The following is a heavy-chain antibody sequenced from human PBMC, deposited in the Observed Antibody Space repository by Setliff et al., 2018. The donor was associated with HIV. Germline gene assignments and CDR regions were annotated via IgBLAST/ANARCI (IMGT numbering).Heavy chain of an antibody. CDR3: ARHDPPTGWQLRGFDP. CDR2: IYYSGST. Sequence: LSLTCSVSGASVSSSSYYWGWIRQPPGKGLEWIGSIYYSGSTYYNPSLKSRVTISVDTSKNQFSLKLSSVTAADTAVYYCARHDPPTGWQLRGFDPWGQGTLVTVSS. V-gene: IGHV4-39*01. D-gene: IGHD3-10*01. J-gene: IGHJ5*02. CDR1: GASVSSSSYY.